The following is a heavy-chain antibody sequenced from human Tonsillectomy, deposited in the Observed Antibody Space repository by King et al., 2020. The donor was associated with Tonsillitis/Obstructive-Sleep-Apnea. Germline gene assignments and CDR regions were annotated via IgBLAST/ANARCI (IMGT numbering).Heavy chain of an antibody. V-gene: IGHV4-59*01. Sequence: QLQESGPGLVKPSETLSLICTVSGGSISSYYWSWLRQPPGKGLEWIGYIYYSGIINYNPSLQSRVTVSVDTSKNQFSLQLSSVTAADTAVYYCARGRHDYGDYVGPNFDYWGQGTLVTVSS. CDR2: IYYSGII. CDR1: GGSISSYY. CDR3: ARGRHDYGDYVGPNFDY. D-gene: IGHD4-17*01. J-gene: IGHJ4*02.